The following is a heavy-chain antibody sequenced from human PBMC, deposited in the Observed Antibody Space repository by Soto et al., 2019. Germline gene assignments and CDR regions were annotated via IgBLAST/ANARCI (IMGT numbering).Heavy chain of an antibody. CDR3: ASTTKDIVLAPVALRTGRYGMDV. CDR1: GGTFSSYA. Sequence: QVQLVQSGAEVKKPGSSLKVSCKASGGTFSSYAISWVRQAPGQGLEWMGGIIPIFGTANYAQEFQGRVTITADEATSTAYMELCSLTSDDTAVYYCASTTKDIVLAPVALRTGRYGMDVWGQGTTVTVSS. D-gene: IGHD2-2*01. V-gene: IGHV1-69*12. J-gene: IGHJ6*02. CDR2: IIPIFGTA.